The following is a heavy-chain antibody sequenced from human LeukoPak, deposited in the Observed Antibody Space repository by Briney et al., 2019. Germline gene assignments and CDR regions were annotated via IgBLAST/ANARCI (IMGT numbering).Heavy chain of an antibody. J-gene: IGHJ4*02. CDR3: ARAPPPGYSSGWYFSGEFDY. D-gene: IGHD6-19*01. V-gene: IGHV4-30-2*01. CDR1: GGSISSGGYS. Sequence: PSQTLSLTCAVSGGSISSGGYSWSWIRQPPGKGLEWIGYIYHSGSTYYNPSLKSRVTISVDRSKNQFSLKLSSVTAADTAVYYCARAPPPGYSSGWYFSGEFDYWGQGTLVTVSS. CDR2: IYHSGST.